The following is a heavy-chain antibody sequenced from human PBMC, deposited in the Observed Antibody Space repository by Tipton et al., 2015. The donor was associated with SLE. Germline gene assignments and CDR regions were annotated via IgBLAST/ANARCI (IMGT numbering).Heavy chain of an antibody. CDR2: ISHSGST. CDR1: FSSYG. D-gene: IGHD2-8*02. V-gene: IGHV4-34*01. CDR3: TGHPYWQQLLY. J-gene: IGHJ4*02. Sequence: FSSYGMHWVRQAPGKGLEWIGEISHSGSTDYKSSLKSRVTMSIDTSKNQFSLKLTSVTAADTAIYYCTGHPYWQQLLYWGQGTLVTVSS.